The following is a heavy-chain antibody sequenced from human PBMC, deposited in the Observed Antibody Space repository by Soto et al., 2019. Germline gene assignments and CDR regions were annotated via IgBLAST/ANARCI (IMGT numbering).Heavy chain of an antibody. D-gene: IGHD3-10*01. CDR3: ARAGAGGYYFDY. CDR2: IYHSGST. V-gene: IGHV4-30-2*01. CDR1: GGSISSGGYS. J-gene: IGHJ4*02. Sequence: QLQLQESGSGLVKPSQTLSLTCAVSGGSISSGGYSWSWIRQPPGKGLEWIGYIYHSGSTYYNPSLQRRVTISGDRSKNQFSLKLSSVTAADTAVYYCARAGAGGYYFDYWGQGTLVTVSS.